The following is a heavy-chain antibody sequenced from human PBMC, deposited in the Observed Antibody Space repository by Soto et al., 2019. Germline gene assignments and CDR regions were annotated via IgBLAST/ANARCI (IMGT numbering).Heavy chain of an antibody. CDR3: ARHFPVDYGDYGGFDY. CDR1: GGSISSGSYS. Sequence: QLQLQESGSGLVKPSQTLSLTCAVSGGSISSGSYSWSWIRQPPGKGLEWIGYIYHSGSTYYNPSLKSRVTISVDRSKNQFSLKLSSVTAADTAVYYCARHFPVDYGDYGGFDYWGQGTLVTVSS. D-gene: IGHD4-17*01. CDR2: IYHSGST. J-gene: IGHJ4*02. V-gene: IGHV4-30-2*01.